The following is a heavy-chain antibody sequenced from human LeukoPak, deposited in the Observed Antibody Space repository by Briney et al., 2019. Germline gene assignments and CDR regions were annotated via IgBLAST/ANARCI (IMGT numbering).Heavy chain of an antibody. CDR2: ISSSSSYI. J-gene: IGHJ4*02. CDR3: ARDGTYYYGSGSPNCFDY. D-gene: IGHD3-10*01. Sequence: GALRLSCAASGFTLSSYAMSRVRQAPGKGLEWVSSISSSSSYIYYADSVKGRFTISRDNAKNSLYLQMNSLRAEDTAVYYCARDGTYYYGSGSPNCFDYWGQGTLVTVSS. CDR1: GFTLSSYA. V-gene: IGHV3-21*01.